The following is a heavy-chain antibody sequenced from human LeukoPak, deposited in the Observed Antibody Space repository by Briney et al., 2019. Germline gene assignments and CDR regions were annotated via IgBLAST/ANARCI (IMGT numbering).Heavy chain of an antibody. V-gene: IGHV3-20*04. CDR2: INWNGGST. CDR3: ARGRYDFWSGYSPGYYYYMDV. CDR1: GFTFDDYG. D-gene: IGHD3-3*01. J-gene: IGHJ6*03. Sequence: PGGSLRLSCAASGFTFDDYGMSWVRQAPGKGLEWGSGINWNGGSTGYADSVKGRFTISRDNAKNSLYLQMNSLRAEDTALYYCARGRYDFWSGYSPGYYYYMDVWGKGTTVTVSS.